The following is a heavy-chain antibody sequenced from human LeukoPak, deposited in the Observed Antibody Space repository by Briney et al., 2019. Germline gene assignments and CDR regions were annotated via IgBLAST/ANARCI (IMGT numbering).Heavy chain of an antibody. CDR2: IYYSGST. Sequence: SETLSLTCTVSGGSISSGDFYWSWVRQHPAKGLEWTGYIYYSGSTNYNPSLKSRVTISVDTSKNQFSLKLSSVTAADTAVYYCARHPYYDYVWGSYRSGHAFDIWGQGTMVTVSS. J-gene: IGHJ3*02. CDR3: ARHPYYDYVWGSYRSGHAFDI. V-gene: IGHV4-30-4*08. D-gene: IGHD3-16*02. CDR1: GGSISSGDFY.